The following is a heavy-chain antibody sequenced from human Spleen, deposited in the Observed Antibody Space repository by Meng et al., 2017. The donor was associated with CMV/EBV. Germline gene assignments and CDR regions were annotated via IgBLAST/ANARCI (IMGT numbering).Heavy chain of an antibody. CDR3: AKGGDYYYYYGMDV. V-gene: IGHV3-30*02. CDR1: GFTFSDYG. CDR2: IRNDESNK. D-gene: IGHD3-16*01. Sequence: GESLKISCAASGFTFSDYGMHWVRQAPGKGLEWVAFIRNDESNKYYADSVKGRFTISRDNAKNSLYLQMNSLRAEDTALYYCAKGGDYYYYYGMDVWGQGTTVTVSS. J-gene: IGHJ6*02.